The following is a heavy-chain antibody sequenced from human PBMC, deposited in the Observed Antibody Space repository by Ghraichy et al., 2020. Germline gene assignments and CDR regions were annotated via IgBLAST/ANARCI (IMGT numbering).Heavy chain of an antibody. J-gene: IGHJ6*02. D-gene: IGHD3-3*01. CDR2: IYYSGGA. Sequence: SETLSLTCTVSGGSINNYYWSWIRQPPGKGLEWIGFIYYSGGANYNPSLKSRATKSVDASMTQFSLRLSSVTAADTAVYYCARDRAVFGPGGMDVWGQGTTATVSS. V-gene: IGHV4-59*01. CDR3: ARDRAVFGPGGMDV. CDR1: GGSINNYY.